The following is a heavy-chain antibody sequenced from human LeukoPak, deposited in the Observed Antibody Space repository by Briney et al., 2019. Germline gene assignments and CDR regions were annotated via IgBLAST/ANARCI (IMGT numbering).Heavy chain of an antibody. CDR1: GGSISSSNW. D-gene: IGHD3-16*02. V-gene: IGHV4-4*02. CDR2: IYHSGST. CDR3: AHTSPEGYRWDY. J-gene: IGHJ4*02. Sequence: PSGTLSLTCAVSGGSISSSNWWSWVRQSPGKGLEWIGEIYHSGSTNYNPSLKSRVTISVDESKNQFSLKLNSATAADTAVYYCAHTSPEGYRWDYWGQGTLVTVSS.